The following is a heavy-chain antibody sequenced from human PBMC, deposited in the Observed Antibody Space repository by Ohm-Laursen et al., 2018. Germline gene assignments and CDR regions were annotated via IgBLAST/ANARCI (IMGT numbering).Heavy chain of an antibody. J-gene: IGHJ6*02. CDR2: INQSGST. Sequence: SETLSLTCAVNGESSSGYFWNWIRQPPGKGLEWIGEINQSGSTKYNPSLKRRVTLSADSYNSQFSLRLTSVTAADTAVYFCARGGGYDANSGSTYYYGLDVWGQGTTVTVSS. V-gene: IGHV4-34*01. CDR3: ARGGGYDANSGSTYYYGLDV. D-gene: IGHD5-12*01. CDR1: GESSSGYF.